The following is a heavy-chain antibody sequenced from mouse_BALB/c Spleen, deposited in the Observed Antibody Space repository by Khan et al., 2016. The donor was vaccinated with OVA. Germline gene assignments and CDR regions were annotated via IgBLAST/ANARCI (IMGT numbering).Heavy chain of an antibody. CDR3: ARKDYYDYDPFPY. Sequence: VQLKESGPGLVKPSQSLSLTCTVTGYSITSEFAWNWIQQFPGNNLEWMGYISYSGNTRYNPSVKSLNSITRDTSRNQFFLQLNSVTTEDTATYYRARKDYYDYDPFPYWGQGTLVTVSA. V-gene: IGHV3-2*02. CDR2: ISYSGNT. D-gene: IGHD2-4*01. J-gene: IGHJ3*01. CDR1: GYSITSEFA.